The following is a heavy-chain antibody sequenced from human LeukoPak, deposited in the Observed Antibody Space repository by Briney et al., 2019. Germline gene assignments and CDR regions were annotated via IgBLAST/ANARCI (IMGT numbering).Heavy chain of an antibody. CDR2: ISSTSSAI. CDR1: GFKFSSFS. Sequence: GGSLRLSCTASGFKFSSFSMNWARQAPGKGLEWLSYISSTSSAIYYADSVKGRFTISRDNAKNSLYLQMDSLRAEDTAIYYCARVTGSYGDSAYWGRGTLVTVSS. J-gene: IGHJ4*02. CDR3: ARVTGSYGDSAY. V-gene: IGHV3-48*04. D-gene: IGHD3-16*01.